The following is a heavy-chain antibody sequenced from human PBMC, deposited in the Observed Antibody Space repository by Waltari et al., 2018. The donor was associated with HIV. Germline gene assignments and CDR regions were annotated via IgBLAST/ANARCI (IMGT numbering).Heavy chain of an antibody. V-gene: IGHV4-59*01. D-gene: IGHD2-15*01. J-gene: IGHJ4*02. Sequence: LQESGPSLVKPSETLSLICDVYHHSLNNYYWNWIRQAPGKEFEWIGYFYSSGSVNYSPSFASRVTMSMDSSRKQFSLKVTSVTAADTATYYCARGRTGYSYLDSWGQGTLVTVSS. CDR1: HHSLNNYY. CDR3: ARGRTGYSYLDS. CDR2: FYSSGSV.